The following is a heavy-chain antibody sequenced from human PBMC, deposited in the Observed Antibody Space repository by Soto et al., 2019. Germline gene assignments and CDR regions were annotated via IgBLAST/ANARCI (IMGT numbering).Heavy chain of an antibody. V-gene: IGHV3-30*18. Sequence: GGSLRLSCAASGFTFSSYGMHWVRQAPGKGLEWVAVISYDGSNKYHADSVKGRFTISRDNSKNTLYLQMNSLRAEDTAVYYCAKGEVEMATISVDYWGQGTLVTVSS. CDR3: AKGEVEMATISVDY. J-gene: IGHJ4*02. CDR2: ISYDGSNK. CDR1: GFTFSSYG. D-gene: IGHD5-12*01.